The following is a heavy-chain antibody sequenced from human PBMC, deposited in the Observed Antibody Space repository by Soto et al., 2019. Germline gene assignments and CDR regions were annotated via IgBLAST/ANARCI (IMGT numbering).Heavy chain of an antibody. V-gene: IGHV5-51*03. CDR3: ASSSSDLSYFDY. D-gene: IGHD6-6*01. J-gene: IGHJ4*02. Sequence: EVQLVQSGVEVRKPGESLRISCKASGYSFTTYWIGWVRQMPGKGLEWMGIIDLHDSDNRYSPSFQGQVTVSADKSISTAYLHWSTLKASDTAMYYCASSSSDLSYFDYWGQGTLLTVSS. CDR2: IDLHDSDN. CDR1: GYSFTTYW.